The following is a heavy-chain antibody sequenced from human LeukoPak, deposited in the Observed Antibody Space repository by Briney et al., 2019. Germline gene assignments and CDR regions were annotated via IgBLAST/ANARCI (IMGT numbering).Heavy chain of an antibody. CDR1: GYTFTSYG. J-gene: IGHJ4*02. CDR3: AFYCSSTSCYDADFDY. D-gene: IGHD2-2*01. CDR2: ISAYNANT. V-gene: IGHV1-18*04. Sequence: ASVKVSCKASGYTFTSYGISWVRQAPGQGLEWMGWISAYNANTNYAQKLQGRVTMTTDTSTSTAYMELRSLRSDDTAVYYCAFYCSSTSCYDADFDYWGQGTLVTVSS.